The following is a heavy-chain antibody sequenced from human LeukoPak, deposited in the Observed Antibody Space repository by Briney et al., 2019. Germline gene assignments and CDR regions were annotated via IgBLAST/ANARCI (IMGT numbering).Heavy chain of an antibody. D-gene: IGHD1-26*01. CDR1: GFTFSSYS. Sequence: PGGSLRLSCAASGFTFSSYSMNWVRQAPGKGLEWVSSITSSRYIYYADSVKGRFTISRDNAKNSLYLQMNSLRAEDTAVYYCARKGSQWEVLVDYWGQGTLVTVSS. CDR3: ARKGSQWEVLVDY. V-gene: IGHV3-21*01. CDR2: ITSSRYI. J-gene: IGHJ4*02.